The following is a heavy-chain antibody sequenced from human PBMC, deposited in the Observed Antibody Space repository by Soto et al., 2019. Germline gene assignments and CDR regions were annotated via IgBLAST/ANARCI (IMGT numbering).Heavy chain of an antibody. D-gene: IGHD2-15*01. CDR3: ARTLGYCNGGSCYTQTDY. CDR1: GFSLSTSGMC. V-gene: IGHV2-70*11. CDR2: IDWDDDK. Sequence: SGPTLVNPTQTLTLTCTFSGFSLSTSGMCVSWIRQPPGKALEWLARIDWDDDKYYSTSLKTRLTISKDTSKNQVVLTMTNMDPVDTATYYCARTLGYCNGGSCYTQTDYWGQGTLVTVSS. J-gene: IGHJ4*02.